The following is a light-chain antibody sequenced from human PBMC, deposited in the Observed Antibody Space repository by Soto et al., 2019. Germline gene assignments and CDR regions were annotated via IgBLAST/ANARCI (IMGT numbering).Light chain of an antibody. CDR1: QSISSN. J-gene: IGKJ4*01. CDR2: AAS. CDR3: QQSNSAPLT. V-gene: IGKV1-39*01. Sequence: DIQMTPSPSSLSASVVDRVTITCRASQSISSNLNWYQQKPGKAPNVLIYAASSLQSGVPSRFSGSGSGTDFTLTISSLQPEDFATYSCQQSNSAPLTFGGGTKVDI.